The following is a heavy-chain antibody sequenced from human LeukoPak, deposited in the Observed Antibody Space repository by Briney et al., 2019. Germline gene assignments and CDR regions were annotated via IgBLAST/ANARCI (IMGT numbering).Heavy chain of an antibody. D-gene: IGHD3-9*01. V-gene: IGHV3-48*02. CDR2: ISSSSSTI. J-gene: IGHJ4*02. Sequence: GGSLRLSCAVSGFTVSSNYMSWVRQAPGKGLEWVSYISSSSSTIYYADSVKGRFTISRDNAKNSLYLQMNSLRDEDTAVYYCARDYTYYDILTGYYRSAYYLDYWGQGTLVTVSS. CDR1: GFTVSSNY. CDR3: ARDYTYYDILTGYYRSAYYLDY.